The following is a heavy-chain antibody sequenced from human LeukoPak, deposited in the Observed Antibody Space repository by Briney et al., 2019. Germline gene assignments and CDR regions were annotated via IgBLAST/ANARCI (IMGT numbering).Heavy chain of an antibody. Sequence: SETLSLTCTVSGGSISSYYWSWIRRPPGKGLEWIGYIYYSGSTNYNPSLKSRVTISVDTSKNRFSLKLSSVTAADTAVYYCARVGLYGDYATWGQGTLVTVSS. V-gene: IGHV4-59*01. CDR2: IYYSGST. CDR3: ARVGLYGDYAT. CDR1: GGSISSYY. J-gene: IGHJ4*02. D-gene: IGHD4-17*01.